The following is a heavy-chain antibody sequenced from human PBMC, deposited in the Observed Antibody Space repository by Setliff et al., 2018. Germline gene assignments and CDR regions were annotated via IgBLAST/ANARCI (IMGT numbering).Heavy chain of an antibody. CDR2: INHSGST. V-gene: IGHV4-34*01. CDR3: ARRYNFWSGYLDY. CDR1: GFTVNTNY. J-gene: IGHJ4*02. Sequence: PSETLSLSCAASGFTVNTNYMTWVRQPPGKGLEWIGEINHSGSTNYNPSLKSRVTISVDTSKNQFSLKLSSVTAADTAVYYCARRYNFWSGYLDYWGQGTLVTVSS. D-gene: IGHD3-3*01.